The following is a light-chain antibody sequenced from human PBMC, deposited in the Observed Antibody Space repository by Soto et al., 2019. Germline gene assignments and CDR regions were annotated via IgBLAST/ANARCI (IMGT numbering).Light chain of an antibody. CDR3: AAWDDSLSGVV. CDR1: SSNIGSNY. V-gene: IGLV1-47*02. Sequence: QSVLTQPPSASGTPGQRVTISCSGSSSNIGSNYVYWYQHLPGTAPKLLIYSHNQRPSGVPDRFSGSTSGTSASLAISGLQSEDEANYYCAAWDDSLSGVVFGGGTKVTV. J-gene: IGLJ2*01. CDR2: SHN.